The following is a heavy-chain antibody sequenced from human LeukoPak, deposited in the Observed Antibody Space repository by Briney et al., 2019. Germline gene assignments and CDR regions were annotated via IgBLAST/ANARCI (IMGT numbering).Heavy chain of an antibody. CDR1: GFTFSSYS. Sequence: GGSLRLSCAASGFTFSSYSMNWVRQAPGKGLEGVSSISSSSSYIYYADSVRGRFTISRDNAKNSLYLQMNSLRAEDTAVYYCARARHYGSGSFFDYWGQGTLVTVSS. V-gene: IGHV3-21*01. CDR3: ARARHYGSGSFFDY. D-gene: IGHD3-10*01. J-gene: IGHJ4*02. CDR2: ISSSSSYI.